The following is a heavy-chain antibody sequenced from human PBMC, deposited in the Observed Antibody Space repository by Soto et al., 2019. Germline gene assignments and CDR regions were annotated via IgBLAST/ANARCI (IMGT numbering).Heavy chain of an antibody. CDR3: AGRSGSSDY. D-gene: IGHD3-10*01. CDR2: ISYDEIDK. Sequence: LRLSFAASGFTFINYTMHWVRQAPGKGLEWVALISYDEIDKYYADAVKGRFTISRDNSKNTLYLRMDSLRAEDTAVYYCAGRSGSSDYWGQGTLVTVSS. V-gene: IGHV3-30*04. CDR1: GFTFINYT. J-gene: IGHJ4*02.